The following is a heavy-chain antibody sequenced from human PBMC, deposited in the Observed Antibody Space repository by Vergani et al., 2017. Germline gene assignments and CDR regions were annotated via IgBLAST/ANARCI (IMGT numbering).Heavy chain of an antibody. V-gene: IGHV4-61*02. J-gene: IGHJ6*03. D-gene: IGHD2-21*01. Sequence: QVQLQESGPGLLKPSQTLSLTCTVSGASVSRGTYYWTWIRQPAGKKLEWIVRMYTSGHTIYNSSLESRVTMSVDTSKNQFSLQLSSVTAADTAVYYCARXTHCINCYSEGPNGPGYYYMDVWGKGTTVTVSS. CDR2: MYTSGHT. CDR1: GASVSRGTYY. CDR3: ARXTHCINCYSEGPNGPGYYYMDV.